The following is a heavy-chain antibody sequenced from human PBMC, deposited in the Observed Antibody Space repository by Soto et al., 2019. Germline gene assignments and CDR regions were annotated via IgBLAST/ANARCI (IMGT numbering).Heavy chain of an antibody. CDR2: ISYDGSNK. J-gene: IGHJ4*02. CDR1: GFTFSSYG. CDR3: AKDAPRYQTGTTSH. Sequence: PGGSLRLSCAASGFTFSSYGMHWVRQAPGKGLEWVAVISYDGSNKYYADSVKGRFTISRDNSKNTLYLQMNSLRAEDTAVYYCAKDAPRYQTGTTSHWGQGTLVTVSS. V-gene: IGHV3-30*18. D-gene: IGHD1-7*01.